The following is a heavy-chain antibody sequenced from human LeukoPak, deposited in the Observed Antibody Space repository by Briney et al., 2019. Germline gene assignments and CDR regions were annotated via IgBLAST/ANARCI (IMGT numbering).Heavy chain of an antibody. CDR2: IYDSENT. J-gene: IGHJ5*02. D-gene: IGHD2/OR15-2a*01. V-gene: IGHV4-39*01. CDR1: GVSMSSSPYY. Sequence: PSETLSLTCTVSGVSMSSSPYYWGWLRQPPGKGLEWIGTIYDSENTNYNPSLRSRLTISVDTSRNQFSLKLGSVTAADTAVYYCARHDCDSSRCSVNWFDPWGQGTLVTVSS. CDR3: ARHDCDSSRCSVNWFDP.